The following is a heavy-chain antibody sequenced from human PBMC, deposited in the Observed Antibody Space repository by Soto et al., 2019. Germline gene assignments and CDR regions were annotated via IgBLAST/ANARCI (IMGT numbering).Heavy chain of an antibody. V-gene: IGHV3-23*01. D-gene: IGHD1-1*01. CDR3: AKDPPTTGTTFDY. CDR2: INKSGGST. Sequence: LRLSCAASGFAFSSFAMSWVRQAPGKGLEWVSTINKSGGSTYYADSVKGRFTISRDNSKNMLFLQINGLRAEDTAVYYCAKDPPTTGTTFDYWGRGTLVTVSS. CDR1: GFAFSSFA. J-gene: IGHJ4*02.